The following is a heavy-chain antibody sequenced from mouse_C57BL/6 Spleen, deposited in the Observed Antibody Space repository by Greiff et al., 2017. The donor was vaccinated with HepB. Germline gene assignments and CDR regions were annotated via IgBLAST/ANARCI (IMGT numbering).Heavy chain of an antibody. J-gene: IGHJ4*01. CDR2: ISSGSSTI. CDR3: ARLTYYGSSYDAMDY. Sequence: EVMLVESGGGLVKPGGSLKLSCAASGFTFSDYGMHWVRQAPEKGLVWVAYISSGSSTIYYADTVKGRFTISRDNAKNTLFLQMTSLRSEDTAMYYGARLTYYGSSYDAMDYWGQGTSVTVSS. CDR1: GFTFSDYG. V-gene: IGHV5-17*01. D-gene: IGHD1-1*01.